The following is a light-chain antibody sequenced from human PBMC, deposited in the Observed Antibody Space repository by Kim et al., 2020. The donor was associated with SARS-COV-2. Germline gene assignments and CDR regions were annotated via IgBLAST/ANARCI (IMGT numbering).Light chain of an antibody. Sequence: PEETARISWGGNNIGSKRVPWYQEKPGQAPGLVIYYASDRPSGIPERFSGSNSGNTATLTISRVEAGDEADYYCQVWDSSSDPHVVFGGGTQLTVL. V-gene: IGLV3-21*04. CDR3: QVWDSSSDPHVV. J-gene: IGLJ2*01. CDR2: YAS. CDR1: NIGSKR.